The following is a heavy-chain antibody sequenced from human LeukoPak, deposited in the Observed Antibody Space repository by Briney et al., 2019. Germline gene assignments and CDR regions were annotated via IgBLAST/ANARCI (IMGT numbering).Heavy chain of an antibody. J-gene: IGHJ1*01. V-gene: IGHV3-21*01. D-gene: IGHD3-22*01. CDR1: GFTFSSYS. Sequence: PGGSLRLSCVASGFTFSSYSMNWVRQAPGKGLEWVSCIGSSSNYIYYGDSVKGRFTISRDNTKNSLYLQMNSLRAEDTAVYYCARDYYDSSGYYLKYFQHWGQGTLVTVSS. CDR3: ARDYYDSSGYYLKYFQH. CDR2: IGSSSNYI.